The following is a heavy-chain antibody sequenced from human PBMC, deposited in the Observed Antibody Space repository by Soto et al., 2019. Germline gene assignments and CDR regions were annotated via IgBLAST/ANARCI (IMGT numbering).Heavy chain of an antibody. V-gene: IGHV4-59*01. J-gene: IGHJ6*03. CDR3: ARLRWFGEFHYYYYIDV. Sequence: QVQLQESGPGLVKPSETLSLTCTVSGGSISSYYWSWIRQPPGKGLEWIGYIYYSGSTNYNPPLKSGVSISVDTSKNQFSLKVSSVTAADTAVYYCARLRWFGEFHYYYYIDVWGKGTTVTVSS. CDR1: GGSISSYY. D-gene: IGHD3-10*01. CDR2: IYYSGST.